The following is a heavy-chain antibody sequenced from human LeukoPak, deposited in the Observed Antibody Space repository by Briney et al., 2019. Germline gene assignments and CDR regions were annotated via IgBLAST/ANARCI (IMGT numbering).Heavy chain of an antibody. CDR3: ARNYYDSSGRRYYYYYYMDV. CDR2: IYTSGST. D-gene: IGHD3-22*01. J-gene: IGHJ6*03. CDR1: GGSISSYY. Sequence: PSETLSLTCTVSGGSISSYYWSWIRQPAGKGLEWIGRIYTSGSTNYNPSLKSRVTISVDTSKNQFSLNLSSVTASDTAVYYCARNYYDSSGRRYYYYYYMDVWGKGTTVTVSS. V-gene: IGHV4-4*07.